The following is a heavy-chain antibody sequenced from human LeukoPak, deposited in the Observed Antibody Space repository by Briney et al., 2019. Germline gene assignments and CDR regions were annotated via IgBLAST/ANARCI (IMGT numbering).Heavy chain of an antibody. D-gene: IGHD3-10*01. CDR2: IYYSGST. Sequence: SSETLSLTCTVSGGSISSGGYYWSWIRQHPGKGLEWIGYIYYSGSTYYNPSLKSRVTISVDTSKNQFSLKLSSVTAADTAVYYCARRGNYGSGSHFDYWGQGTLVTVSS. V-gene: IGHV4-31*03. CDR1: GGSISSGGYY. J-gene: IGHJ4*02. CDR3: ARRGNYGSGSHFDY.